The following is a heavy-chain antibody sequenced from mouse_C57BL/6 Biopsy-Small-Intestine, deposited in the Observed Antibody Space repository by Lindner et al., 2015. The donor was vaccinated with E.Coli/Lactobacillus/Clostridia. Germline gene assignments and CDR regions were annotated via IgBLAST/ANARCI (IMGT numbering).Heavy chain of an antibody. D-gene: IGHD3-2*01. Sequence: VQLQESGPELVKPGASVKMSCKASGYSFTGYNMHWVKQSHGKSLEWIGFIDPYNGATSYNQKFEGKATMTVDKSSSTAYMQLTGLTSEDSAVYYCAREDRSGYYAMDYWGQGTSATVSS. V-gene: IGHV1S135*01. CDR1: GYSFTGYN. J-gene: IGHJ4*01. CDR2: IDPYNGAT. CDR3: AREDRSGYYAMDY.